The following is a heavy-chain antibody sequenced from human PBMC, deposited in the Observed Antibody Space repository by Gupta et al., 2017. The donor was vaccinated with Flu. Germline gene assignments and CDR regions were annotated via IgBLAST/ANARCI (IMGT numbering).Heavy chain of an antibody. CDR2: LNPNSVGT. V-gene: IGHV1-2*02. CDR1: GYTFTGYY. CDR3: AGAAAGPLPN. J-gene: IGHJ4*02. Sequence: QVQLVQSGAEVTKPGASVKVSCKASGYTFTGYYMHWVRQALGQGLEWMGWLNPNSVGTTYAQKLQGRVTMTRDTSISTAYRELSRLRSDDTAVYYCAGAAAGPLPNWGQGTRVTVS. D-gene: IGHD6-13*01.